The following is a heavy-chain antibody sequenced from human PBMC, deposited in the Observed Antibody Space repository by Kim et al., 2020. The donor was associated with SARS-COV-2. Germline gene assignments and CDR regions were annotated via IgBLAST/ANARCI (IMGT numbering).Heavy chain of an antibody. V-gene: IGHV3-21*01. D-gene: IGHD6-19*01. J-gene: IGHJ4*02. CDR1: GFTFSSYS. Sequence: GGSLRLSCAASGFTFSSYSMNWVRQAPGKGLEWVSSISSSSSYIYYADSVKGRFTISRDNAKNSLYLQMNSLRAEDTAVYYCARDGSEWLVFDYWGQGTLVTVSS. CDR3: ARDGSEWLVFDY. CDR2: ISSSSSYI.